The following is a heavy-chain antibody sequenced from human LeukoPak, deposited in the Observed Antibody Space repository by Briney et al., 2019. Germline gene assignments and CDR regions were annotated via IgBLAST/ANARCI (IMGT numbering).Heavy chain of an antibody. CDR2: MSDSGVRT. Sequence: GGSLRLSCAVSGITLSNYGMSWVRQAPGKGLEWVAGMSDSGVRTNYADSVKDSFTNSRDNPKNTLYMQKNSLRAEDTAVYYCARDLVEMATSPAAGGLWFDPWGQGTLVTVSS. V-gene: IGHV3-23*01. CDR3: ARDLVEMATSPAAGGLWFDP. J-gene: IGHJ5*02. CDR1: GITLSNYG. D-gene: IGHD5-24*01.